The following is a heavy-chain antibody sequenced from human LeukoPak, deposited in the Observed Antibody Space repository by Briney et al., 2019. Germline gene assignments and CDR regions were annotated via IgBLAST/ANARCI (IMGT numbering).Heavy chain of an antibody. D-gene: IGHD6-19*01. J-gene: IGHJ4*02. CDR2: IDTDGTVT. CDR1: GFTFSKYW. CDR3: ATKEWLAPPPDS. Sequence: GGSLRLSCAASGFTFSKYWMLWVRQAPGKGLESVSRIDTDGTVTTYADSVKGRFTVSRDNADNTMFLQMNSVRDEDTAVYYCATKEWLAPPPDSWGQGTPVTVSS. V-gene: IGHV3-74*01.